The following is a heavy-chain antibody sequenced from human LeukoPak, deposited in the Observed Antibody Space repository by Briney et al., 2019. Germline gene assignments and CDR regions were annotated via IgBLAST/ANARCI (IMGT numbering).Heavy chain of an antibody. CDR3: ARGARLLTGYFDY. D-gene: IGHD3-9*01. J-gene: IGHJ4*02. Sequence: SETLSLTCTVSGGSISSYYWSWIRQPPGKGLEWIGYIYYSGSTNYNPSPKSRVTISVDTSKNQFSLKLSSVTAADTAVYYCARGARLLTGYFDYWGQGTLVTVSS. CDR1: GGSISSYY. V-gene: IGHV4-59*01. CDR2: IYYSGST.